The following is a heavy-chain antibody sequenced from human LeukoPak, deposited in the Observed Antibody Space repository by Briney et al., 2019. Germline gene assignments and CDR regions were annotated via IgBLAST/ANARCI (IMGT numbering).Heavy chain of an antibody. D-gene: IGHD3-10*02. CDR2: IYFSGST. V-gene: IGHV4-59*01. CDR3: ARHYYYVSSRLFHY. J-gene: IGHJ4*02. Sequence: PSETLSLTCTASGGSISSYYWSWIRQPPGKGLEWIGYIYFSGSTNSNPSLKSRVTISVDTSKNQFSLKLSSVTAADTAVYYCARHYYYVSSRLFHYWGQGTLVTVSS. CDR1: GGSISSYY.